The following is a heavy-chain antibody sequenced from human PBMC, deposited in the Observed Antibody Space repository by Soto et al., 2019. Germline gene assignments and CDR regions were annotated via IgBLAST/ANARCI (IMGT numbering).Heavy chain of an antibody. Sequence: ASVKVSCKTSGYNFLTYGISWLRQAPGRGLEWMGWISTDNTHRNYAQNFQERVTMTTDTSTNTAYMELRSLRSEDTAVYFCVRAPLDYYSADYFDNWGQGTLVTVSS. J-gene: IGHJ4*02. CDR3: VRAPLDYYSADYFDN. D-gene: IGHD2-21*01. CDR2: ISTDNTHR. V-gene: IGHV1-18*01. CDR1: GYNFLTYG.